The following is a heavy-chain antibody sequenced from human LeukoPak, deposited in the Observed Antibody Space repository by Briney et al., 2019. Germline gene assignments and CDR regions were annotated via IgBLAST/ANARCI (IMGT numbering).Heavy chain of an antibody. V-gene: IGHV4-4*07. D-gene: IGHD3-10*01. CDR1: GGSISSYY. Sequence: SETLSLTCTVSGGSISSYYWSWIRQPAGKGLEWIGRIYTSGSTNYNPSLKSRVTMSVDTSKNQFSLKLGSVTAADTAVYYCARELWFGEPGRSDFDYWGQGTLVTVSS. CDR3: ARELWFGEPGRSDFDY. J-gene: IGHJ4*02. CDR2: IYTSGST.